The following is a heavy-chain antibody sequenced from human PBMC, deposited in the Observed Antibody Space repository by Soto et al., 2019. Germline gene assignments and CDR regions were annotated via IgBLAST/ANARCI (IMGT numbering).Heavy chain of an antibody. Sequence: PSETLSLTCTVSGGSISSYYWSWIRQPPGKGLEWIGYIYYSGSTNYNPSLKSRVTISVDTSKNQFSLKLSSVTAADTAVYYCARHSVAVAATPLMDVWGKGTTVTVSS. J-gene: IGHJ6*04. D-gene: IGHD2-15*01. V-gene: IGHV4-59*08. CDR1: GGSISSYY. CDR2: IYYSGST. CDR3: ARHSVAVAATPLMDV.